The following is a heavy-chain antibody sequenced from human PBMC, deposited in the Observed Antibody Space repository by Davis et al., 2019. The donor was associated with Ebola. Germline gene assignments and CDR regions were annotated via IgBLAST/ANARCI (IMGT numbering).Heavy chain of an antibody. Sequence: PSETLSLTCAVYGASGTDYYWAWIRQPPGKGLEWIGEIHHRGRAYSNPSLRSRVTMSVDTSKKYFSLELTSVAAADMGVYYCARDRELLGRGLDYWGQGTLVTVSS. CDR1: GASGTDYY. V-gene: IGHV4-34*01. D-gene: IGHD1-26*01. CDR3: ARDRELLGRGLDY. CDR2: IHHRGRA. J-gene: IGHJ4*02.